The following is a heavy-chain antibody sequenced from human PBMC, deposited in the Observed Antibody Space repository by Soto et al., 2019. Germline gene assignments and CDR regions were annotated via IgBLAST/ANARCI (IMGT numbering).Heavy chain of an antibody. CDR1: GYPVTAYY. J-gene: IGHJ3*02. Sequence: QLHLVQSGAVVKKPGASVTVSCSASGYPVTAYYMHWVRQAPGRGLEWMGGINPAPGAAKYTQTFQGRVPMTRDTSTSTVFMELRGLTSEDTAVFYCARGGGVGVAGSAAFDMWGQGTLVTVSS. D-gene: IGHD3-3*01. CDR3: ARGGGVGVAGSAAFDM. V-gene: IGHV1-2*02. CDR2: INPAPGAA.